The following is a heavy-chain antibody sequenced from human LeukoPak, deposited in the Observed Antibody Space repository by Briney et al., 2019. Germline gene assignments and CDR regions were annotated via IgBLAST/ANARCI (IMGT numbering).Heavy chain of an antibody. CDR2: IRYDGSNK. CDR1: GFTFSSYG. J-gene: IGHJ5*02. D-gene: IGHD2/OR15-2a*01. CDR3: ARDSKEVHLPHDWFDP. Sequence: QSGGSLRLSCAASGFTFSSYGMHWVRQAPGKGLEWVAFIRYDGSNKYYADSVKGRFAISRDNSKNTVYLQMNSLRAEDTAVYYCARDSKEVHLPHDWFDPWGQGALVTISA. V-gene: IGHV3-30*02.